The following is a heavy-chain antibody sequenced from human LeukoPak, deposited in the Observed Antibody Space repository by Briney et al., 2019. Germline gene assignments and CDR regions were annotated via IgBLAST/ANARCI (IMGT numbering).Heavy chain of an antibody. CDR3: ARAPVKWETTDYFDY. V-gene: IGHV4-34*01. CDR1: GGSFSGYY. CDR2: INHSGNT. J-gene: IGHJ4*02. Sequence: PSETLSLTCAVYGGSFSGYYWSWIRQPPGKGLEWIGEINHSGNTNHNPSLKSRVTISMDTSKNQFSLKLSSVTAADTAVYYCARAPVKWETTDYFDYWGQGTLVTVSS. D-gene: IGHD1-26*01.